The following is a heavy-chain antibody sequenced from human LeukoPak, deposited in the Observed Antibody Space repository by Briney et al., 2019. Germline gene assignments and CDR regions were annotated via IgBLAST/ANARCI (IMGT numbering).Heavy chain of an antibody. Sequence: GSSVKVSCKASGGTFSGYAISWVRQAPGQGLEWMGGIIPIFGTANYAQKFQGRVTITADESTSTAYMELSSLRSEDTAVYYCARESIAAAGTPGGLVWFDPWGQGTLVTVSS. J-gene: IGHJ5*02. V-gene: IGHV1-69*01. CDR1: GGTFSGYA. CDR3: ARESIAAAGTPGGLVWFDP. D-gene: IGHD6-13*01. CDR2: IIPIFGTA.